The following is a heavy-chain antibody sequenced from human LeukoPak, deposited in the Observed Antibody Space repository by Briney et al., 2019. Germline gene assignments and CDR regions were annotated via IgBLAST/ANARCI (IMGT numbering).Heavy chain of an antibody. Sequence: SETLSLTCTVSGGSISSSSYYWGWIRQPPGKGLEWIGSIYYSGSTYYNPSLKSRVTISVDTSKNQFSLKLSSVTAADTAVYYCARVGAMVLNYYYYYYMDVWGKGTTVTVSS. J-gene: IGHJ6*03. CDR1: GGSISSSSYY. CDR3: ARVGAMVLNYYYYYYMDV. CDR2: IYYSGST. V-gene: IGHV4-39*07. D-gene: IGHD5-18*01.